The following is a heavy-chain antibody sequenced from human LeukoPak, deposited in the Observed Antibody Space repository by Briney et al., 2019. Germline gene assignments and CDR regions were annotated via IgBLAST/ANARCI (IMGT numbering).Heavy chain of an antibody. Sequence: GASVKVSCKASGYTFTSYAIHWVRQAPGQRLEWMGWISAGNGNTKYSQNFQGRVTFISNTSVTTAFMELSSLRSEDAAVYYCARDSGSGSNDYWGQGTLVTVSS. J-gene: IGHJ4*02. CDR2: ISAGNGNT. CDR1: GYTFTSYA. CDR3: ARDSGSGSNDY. D-gene: IGHD1-26*01. V-gene: IGHV1-3*01.